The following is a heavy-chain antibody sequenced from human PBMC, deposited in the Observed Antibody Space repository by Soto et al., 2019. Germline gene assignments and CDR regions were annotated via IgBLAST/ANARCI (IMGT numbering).Heavy chain of an antibody. CDR2: IYYSGTT. Sequence: PSETLSLTCAVSGYSISSSNWWGWIRQPPGKGLEWIGYIYYSGTTYYNPSLKSRVTMSVDNSKNTLYLEMNSLRAEDTAVYYCARDPGYTYGQPFDYWGQGTLVTVSS. CDR1: GYSISSSNW. V-gene: IGHV4-28*03. D-gene: IGHD5-18*01. J-gene: IGHJ4*02. CDR3: ARDPGYTYGQPFDY.